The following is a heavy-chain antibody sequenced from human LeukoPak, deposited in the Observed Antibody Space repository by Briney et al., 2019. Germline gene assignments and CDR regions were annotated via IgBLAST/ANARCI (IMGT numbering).Heavy chain of an antibody. CDR1: GYSFTSYW. J-gene: IGHJ5*02. Sequence: GESLKISCKGSGYSFTSYWIGWARQMPGKGLEWMGIIYPGDSDTRYSPPFQGHVTISADKSISTAYLQWSSLKASDTAMYYCARTIAAAGNNWFDPWGQGTLVTVSS. CDR3: ARTIAAAGNNWFDP. V-gene: IGHV5-51*01. CDR2: IYPGDSDT. D-gene: IGHD6-13*01.